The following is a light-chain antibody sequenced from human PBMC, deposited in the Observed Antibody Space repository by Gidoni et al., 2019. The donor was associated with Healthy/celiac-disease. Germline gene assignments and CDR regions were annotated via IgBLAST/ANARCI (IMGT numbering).Light chain of an antibody. Sequence: DIQMTQSPSSLSASVGDRVTITCRASQSISSYLHWYQQKPGKAPKLLIYAASSLQSGVPSRFSGSGSGTDFTLTISSLQPEDFATYYCQQSYSTPPTFGGGTKVEIK. CDR3: QQSYSTPPT. CDR1: QSISSY. J-gene: IGKJ4*01. CDR2: AAS. V-gene: IGKV1-39*01.